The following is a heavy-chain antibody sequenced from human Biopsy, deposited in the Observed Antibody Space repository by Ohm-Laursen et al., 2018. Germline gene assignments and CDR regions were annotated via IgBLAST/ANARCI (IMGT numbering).Heavy chain of an antibody. CDR3: GNEVHGRDY. CDR2: INQAGTT. V-gene: IGHV4-34*08. CDR1: GKTFSDYQ. J-gene: IGHJ4*02. Sequence: SETLSLTCAFFGKTFSDYQWSWIRQPPGKGLEWIGQINQAGTTNYNPSLKSRVSISADASKYEFSLRLTSVTAADTAVYLCGNEVHGRDYWGLGAQVTVSS. D-gene: IGHD2-15*01.